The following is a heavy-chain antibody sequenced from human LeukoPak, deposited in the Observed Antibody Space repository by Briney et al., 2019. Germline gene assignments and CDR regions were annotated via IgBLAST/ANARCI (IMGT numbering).Heavy chain of an antibody. CDR1: GYTFTSYG. CDR3: ARTYYDILTGYRPRGGWFDP. D-gene: IGHD3-9*01. CDR2: ISAYNGNT. J-gene: IGHJ5*02. Sequence: ASVKVSCKASGYTFTSYGISWVRQAPEQGLEWMGWISAYNGNTNYAQKLQGRVTMTTDTSTSTAYMELRSLRSDDTAVHYCARTYYDILTGYRPRGGWFDPWGQGTLVTVSS. V-gene: IGHV1-18*01.